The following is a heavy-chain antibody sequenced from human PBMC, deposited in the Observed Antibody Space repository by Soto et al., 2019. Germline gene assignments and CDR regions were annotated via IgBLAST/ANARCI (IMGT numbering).Heavy chain of an antibody. CDR2: IQYSGGT. Sequence: PPETLSLTCTVSGGSVGSGAYYWSWIRQPPGNALEWIGYIQYSGGTNYNSSLKSRVTISVDRSRNQFSLKLTSVTAADTAFYYCARHDYSDRTFDIWGQGTMVTVSS. V-gene: IGHV4-61*08. CDR3: ARHDYSDRTFDI. CDR1: GGSVGSGAYY. D-gene: IGHD3-10*02. J-gene: IGHJ3*02.